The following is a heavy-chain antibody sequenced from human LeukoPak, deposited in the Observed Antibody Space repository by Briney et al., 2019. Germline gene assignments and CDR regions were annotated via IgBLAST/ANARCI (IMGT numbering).Heavy chain of an antibody. CDR1: GLTFSSYG. D-gene: IGHD5-18*01. Sequence: GGSLRLSCAASGLTFSSYGMHWVRQAPGKGLEWVAFIRYDGSNKYYADSVKGRFTISRDNSKNTLYLQMNSLRAEDTAVYYCARNSYDGSTFDYWDQGTLVTVSS. J-gene: IGHJ4*02. V-gene: IGHV3-30*02. CDR3: ARNSYDGSTFDY. CDR2: IRYDGSNK.